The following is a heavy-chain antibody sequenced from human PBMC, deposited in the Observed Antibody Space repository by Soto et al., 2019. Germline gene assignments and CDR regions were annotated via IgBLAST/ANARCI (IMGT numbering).Heavy chain of an antibody. D-gene: IGHD3-10*01. CDR1: GGSMYRSGYY. CDR2: LYYTGRT. V-gene: IGHV4-39*02. Sequence: KPSETLSLTCTVSGGSMYRSGYYWGWIRQPPGKGLEWIGSLYYTGRTYYSPSLKSRVTISVDTSKNHFSLNLTSVTAADTAVYYCARRLARGVIGWFDPWGQGTLVTVSS. J-gene: IGHJ5*02. CDR3: ARRLARGVIGWFDP.